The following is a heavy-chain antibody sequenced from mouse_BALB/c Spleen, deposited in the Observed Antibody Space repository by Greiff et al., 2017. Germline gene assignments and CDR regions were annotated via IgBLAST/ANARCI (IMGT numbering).Heavy chain of an antibody. J-gene: IGHJ2*01. Sequence: EVQLQESGGGLVQPGGSRKLSCAASGFTFSSFGMHWVRQAPEKGLEWVAYISSGSSTIYYADTVKGRFTISRDNPKNTLFLQMTSLRSEDTAMYYCAREGALRSYYFDYWGQGTTLTVSS. CDR3: AREGALRSYYFDY. V-gene: IGHV5-17*02. D-gene: IGHD1-1*01. CDR2: ISSGSSTI. CDR1: GFTFSSFG.